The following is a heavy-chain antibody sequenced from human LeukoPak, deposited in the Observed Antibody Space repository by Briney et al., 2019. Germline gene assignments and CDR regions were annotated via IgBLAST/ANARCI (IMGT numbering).Heavy chain of an antibody. CDR2: IYTSGST. V-gene: IGHV4-61*02. CDR1: GGSISRGSYY. Sequence: PSETLSLTCTVSGGSISRGSYYWSWIQQPAGKGLEWTGRIYTSGSTNYNPSLKSRVTISVDTSKNQFSLKLSSVTAADTAVYYCARDYGDYVPYAFDIWGQGTMVTVSS. D-gene: IGHD4-17*01. CDR3: ARDYGDYVPYAFDI. J-gene: IGHJ3*02.